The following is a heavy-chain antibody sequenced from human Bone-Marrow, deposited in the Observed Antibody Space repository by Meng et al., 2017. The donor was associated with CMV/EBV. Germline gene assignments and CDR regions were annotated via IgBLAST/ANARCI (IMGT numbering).Heavy chain of an antibody. CDR2: IYYSGST. CDR3: ARHSSSWWRFDP. D-gene: IGHD6-13*01. J-gene: IGHJ5*02. V-gene: IGHV4-39*01. Sequence: VSGDSISSSSYYWGWIRQPPGKGLEWIGSIYYSGSTYYNPSLKSRVTISVDTSKNQFSLKLSSVTAADTAVYYCARHSSSWWRFDPWGQGTLVTVSS. CDR1: GDSISSSSYY.